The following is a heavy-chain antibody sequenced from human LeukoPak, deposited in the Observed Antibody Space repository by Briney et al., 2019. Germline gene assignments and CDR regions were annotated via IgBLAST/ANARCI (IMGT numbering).Heavy chain of an antibody. D-gene: IGHD3-10*02. CDR1: GFTFSSYE. CDR3: AELGITMIGGV. CDR2: ISSSGSTI. Sequence: GGSLRLSCEASGFTFSSYEMNWVRQAPGKGLEWVSYISSSGSTIYYADSVKGRFTISRDNAKNSLYLQMNSLRAEDTAVYYCAELGITMIGGVWGKGTTVTISS. V-gene: IGHV3-48*03. J-gene: IGHJ6*04.